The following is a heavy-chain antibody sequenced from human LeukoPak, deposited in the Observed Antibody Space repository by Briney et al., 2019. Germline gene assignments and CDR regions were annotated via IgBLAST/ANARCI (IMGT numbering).Heavy chain of an antibody. D-gene: IGHD6-19*01. CDR3: ARDASGWDHKTKYYYYYGMDV. Sequence: SETLSLTCTVSGGSFSSYYWSWIRQPPGKGLEWIGYIYYSGSTNYNPSLKSRVTISVDTSKNQYSLKLSSVTAADTAVYYCARDASGWDHKTKYYYYYGMDVWGQGTTVTVSS. CDR1: GGSFSSYY. V-gene: IGHV4-59*01. CDR2: IYYSGST. J-gene: IGHJ6*02.